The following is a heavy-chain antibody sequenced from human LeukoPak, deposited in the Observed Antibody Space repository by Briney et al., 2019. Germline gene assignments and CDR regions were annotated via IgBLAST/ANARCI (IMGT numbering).Heavy chain of an antibody. Sequence: SETLSLTCTVSGGSINSFYWSWIRQAAGKGLEWIGRIYTSGSTNYNPSLKSRITMSVDTSKNQFSLKLRSVAAADTAVYYCARGSGSYPPLDYWGQGTLVTVSS. V-gene: IGHV4-4*07. CDR3: ARGSGSYPPLDY. D-gene: IGHD3-10*01. CDR1: GGSINSFY. CDR2: IYTSGST. J-gene: IGHJ4*02.